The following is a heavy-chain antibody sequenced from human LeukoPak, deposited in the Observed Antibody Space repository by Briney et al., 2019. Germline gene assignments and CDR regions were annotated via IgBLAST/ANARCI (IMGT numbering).Heavy chain of an antibody. D-gene: IGHD3-10*01. CDR3: ARDGGITLVRGVIMGDYYYYYMDV. J-gene: IGHJ6*03. Sequence: GGSLRLSCAASGFTFSSYEMNWVRQAPGKGLEWVSYISSSGSTIYYADSVKGRFTISRDNAKNSLYLQMNSLRAEDTAAYYCARDGGITLVRGVIMGDYYYYYMDVWGRGTTVTVSS. CDR1: GFTFSSYE. CDR2: ISSSGSTI. V-gene: IGHV3-48*03.